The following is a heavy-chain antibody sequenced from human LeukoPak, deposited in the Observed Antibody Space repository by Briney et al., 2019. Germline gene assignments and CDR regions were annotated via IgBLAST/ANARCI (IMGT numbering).Heavy chain of an antibody. D-gene: IGHD3-3*01. CDR2: IYYSGST. V-gene: IGHV4-59*01. CDR1: GGSISSYY. J-gene: IGHJ6*02. Sequence: PSETLSLTCTVSGGSISSYYWSWIRQPPGKGLEWIWYIYYSGSTNYNPSLKSRVTISVDTSKNQFSLKLSSVTAADTAVYYCARVMDFWSGLYYYYGMDVWGQGTTVTVSS. CDR3: ARVMDFWSGLYYYYGMDV.